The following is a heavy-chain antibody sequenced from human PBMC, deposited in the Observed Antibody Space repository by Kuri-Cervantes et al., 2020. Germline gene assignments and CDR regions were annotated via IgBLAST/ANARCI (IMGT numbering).Heavy chain of an antibody. Sequence: ASVKVSCKASGYTFTSYGISWVRQATGQGLEWMGWMNPNSGNTGYAQKFQGRVTMTRNTSISTAYMELSSLRSEDTAVYYCARGTRYFDFYYYYGMDVWGQGTTVTVSS. V-gene: IGHV1-8*02. CDR2: MNPNSGNT. D-gene: IGHD3-9*01. CDR3: ARGTRYFDFYYYYGMDV. CDR1: GYTFTSYG. J-gene: IGHJ6*02.